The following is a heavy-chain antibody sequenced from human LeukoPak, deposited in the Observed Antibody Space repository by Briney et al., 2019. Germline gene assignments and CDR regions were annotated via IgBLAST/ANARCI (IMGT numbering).Heavy chain of an antibody. CDR1: GFTFSSYS. J-gene: IGHJ4*02. V-gene: IGHV3-21*01. Sequence: GGSLRLSCAASGFTFSSYSMNWVRQAPGKGLEWDSSISSSSSYIYYADSVKGRFTISRDNAKNSLYLQMNSLRAEDTAVYYCARGESSSWYYGYWGQGTLVTVSS. D-gene: IGHD6-13*01. CDR2: ISSSSSYI. CDR3: ARGESSSWYYGY.